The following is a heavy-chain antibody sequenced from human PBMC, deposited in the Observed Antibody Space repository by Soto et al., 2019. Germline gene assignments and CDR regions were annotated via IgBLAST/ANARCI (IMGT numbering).Heavy chain of an antibody. D-gene: IGHD3-10*01. V-gene: IGHV4-34*01. CDR2: INHSGST. Sequence: QVQLQQWGAGLLKPSETLSLTCAVYGGSFSGYYWSWIRQPPGKGLEWIGEINHSGSTNYNPSLKSRVTISVDTSKNQFSLKLRSVTAADTAVYYCARGVRTMVRGVISPRQYYYYGMDVWCQGTTVTVSS. CDR1: GGSFSGYY. J-gene: IGHJ6*02. CDR3: ARGVRTMVRGVISPRQYYYYGMDV.